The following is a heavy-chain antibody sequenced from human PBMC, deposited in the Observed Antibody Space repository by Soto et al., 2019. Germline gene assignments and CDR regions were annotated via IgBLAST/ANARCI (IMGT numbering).Heavy chain of an antibody. CDR1: GASTGSGGYY. CDR2: IYYTGST. V-gene: IGHV4-31*03. CDR3: ARADYGDCGLAFDS. D-gene: IGHD4-17*01. J-gene: IGHJ4*02. Sequence: QVQLQESGPGLVKTSQTLSLTCTVSGASTGSGGYYWSWIRQHPGKGLEWIGYIYYTGSTYYSPSLKSRASISVDTSKNEFSLKLDSVTAADTAVYYCARADYGDCGLAFDSWGQGTLVTVSS.